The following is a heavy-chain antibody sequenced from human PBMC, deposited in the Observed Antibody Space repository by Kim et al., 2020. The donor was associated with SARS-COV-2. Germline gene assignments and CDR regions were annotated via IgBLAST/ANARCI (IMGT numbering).Heavy chain of an antibody. D-gene: IGHD1-26*01. CDR2: IWYDGSNK. J-gene: IGHJ4*02. CDR1: GFTFSSYG. V-gene: IGHV3-33*01. Sequence: GGSLRLSCAASGFTFSSYGMHWVRQAPGKGLEWVAVIWYDGSNKYYADSVKGRFTISRDNSKNTLYLQMNSLRAEDTAVYYCARDPSLRWEPTPRYYFDYWGQGTLVTVSS. CDR3: ARDPSLRWEPTPRYYFDY.